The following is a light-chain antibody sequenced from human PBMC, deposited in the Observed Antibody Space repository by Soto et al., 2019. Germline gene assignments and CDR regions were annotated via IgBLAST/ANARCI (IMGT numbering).Light chain of an antibody. CDR2: DAS. J-gene: IGKJ2*01. V-gene: IGKV1-5*01. CDR3: QQYNSYLYT. Sequence: DIQMTQSPSTLSASVGDTVTITCRASQRISSWLAWYQQKPGKAPKPLIYDASSLESGVPSRFSGSGSGTEFTLTISSLQPDDFATYYCQQYNSYLYTFGQGTKLEIK. CDR1: QRISSW.